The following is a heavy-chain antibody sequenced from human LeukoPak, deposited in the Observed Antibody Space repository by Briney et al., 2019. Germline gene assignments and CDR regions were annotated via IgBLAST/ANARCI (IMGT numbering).Heavy chain of an antibody. Sequence: SETLSLTCNVSGASVSSGSYYWSWIRQPPGKGLEWIGYIYYSGSTYYNPSLKSRVTISVDTSKNQFSLKLSSVTAADTAVYYCARGITGYCSGGSCYLTAWFDPWGQGTLVTVSS. CDR3: ARGITGYCSGGSCYLTAWFDP. CDR1: GASVSSGSYY. V-gene: IGHV4-61*01. CDR2: IYYSGST. D-gene: IGHD2-15*01. J-gene: IGHJ5*02.